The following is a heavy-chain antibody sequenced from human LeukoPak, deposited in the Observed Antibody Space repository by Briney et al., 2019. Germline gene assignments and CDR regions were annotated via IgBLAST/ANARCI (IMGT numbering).Heavy chain of an antibody. D-gene: IGHD2-2*01. CDR1: GFTFSSYW. Sequence: GGSLRLSCAASGFTFSSYWMHWVRQAPGKGLVWVSRINSDGSSTSYADSVKGRFTISSDNAKNTLYLQMNSLRAEDTAAYYCARDWRYCSSTSCYDYYGMDVWGQGTTVTVSS. CDR2: INSDGSST. CDR3: ARDWRYCSSTSCYDYYGMDV. J-gene: IGHJ6*02. V-gene: IGHV3-74*01.